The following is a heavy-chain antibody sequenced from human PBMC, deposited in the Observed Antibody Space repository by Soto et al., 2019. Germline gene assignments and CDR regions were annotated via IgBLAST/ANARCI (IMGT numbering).Heavy chain of an antibody. V-gene: IGHV4-4*02. Sequence: PSETLSLTCAVSGGSISYWLSWVRQPPGKRLEWIGEICHSGGTNYTPSLKSRVTISIDKSRNLISLKLTSMTAADTAVYYCARDGGPLAAAWSDYYYMDVWGKGTTVTVSS. CDR3: ARDGGPLAAAWSDYYYMDV. J-gene: IGHJ6*03. CDR1: GGSISYW. CDR2: ICHSGGT. D-gene: IGHD6-13*01.